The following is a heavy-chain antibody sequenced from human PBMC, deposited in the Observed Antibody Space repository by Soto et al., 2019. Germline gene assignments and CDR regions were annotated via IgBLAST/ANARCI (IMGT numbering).Heavy chain of an antibody. V-gene: IGHV1-3*01. J-gene: IGHJ4*02. CDR3: ARGWGDFWSGYYTPDY. CDR2: INAGNGNT. CDR1: GYTFTSYA. Sequence: GASVKVSCKASGYTFTSYAMHWVRQAPGQRLEWMGWINAGNGNTKYSQKFQGRVTITRDTSASTAYMELSSLRSEDTAVYYCARGWGDFWSGYYTPDYWGQGTLVTVSS. D-gene: IGHD3-3*01.